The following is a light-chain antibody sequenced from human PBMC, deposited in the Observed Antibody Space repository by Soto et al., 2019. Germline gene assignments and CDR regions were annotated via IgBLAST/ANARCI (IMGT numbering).Light chain of an antibody. CDR3: QQYENYWT. J-gene: IGKJ1*01. CDR2: GAS. V-gene: IGKV3-15*01. CDR1: QSISSD. Sequence: EIVMTQSPATLSVSPGERATLSCRASQSISSDLVWYQQKPGQAPRLLIFGASTRATGIPARFSGSGSGTEFSLTISNLQPDDCATYYCQQYENYWTFGQGTKVDIK.